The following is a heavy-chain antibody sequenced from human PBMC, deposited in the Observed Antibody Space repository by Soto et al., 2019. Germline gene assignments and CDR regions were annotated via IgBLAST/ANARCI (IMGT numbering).Heavy chain of an antibody. CDR1: GFTFSNAW. D-gene: IGHD2-15*01. Sequence: GGSLRLSCAASGFTFSNAWMNWVRQAPGKGLEWVGRIKSKTDGGTTDYAAPVKGRFTISRDDSKNTLYLQMNSLKTEDTAVYYCTTGDCSGGSCYFRGLDYYYYGMDVWGQGTTVTVSS. CDR2: IKSKTDGGTT. V-gene: IGHV3-15*07. CDR3: TTGDCSGGSCYFRGLDYYYYGMDV. J-gene: IGHJ6*02.